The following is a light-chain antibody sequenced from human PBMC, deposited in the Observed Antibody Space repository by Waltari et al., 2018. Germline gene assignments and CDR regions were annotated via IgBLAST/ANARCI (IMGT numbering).Light chain of an antibody. J-gene: IGLJ3*02. CDR2: QNT. V-gene: IGLV3-1*01. CDR3: QAWDSTFARV. Sequence: SYELTQPTSVSVAPGQTANITCSGDKLGTKYACWYQQKPGQSPVLVIHQNTKRPSGIPERFSGSNSGHTATLTISVTQPIDEADFYCQAWDSTFARVFGGGTRLTVL. CDR1: KLGTKY.